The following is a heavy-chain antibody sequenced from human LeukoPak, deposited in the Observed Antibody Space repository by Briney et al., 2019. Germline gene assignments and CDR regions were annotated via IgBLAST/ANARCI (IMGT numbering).Heavy chain of an antibody. CDR1: GYSFTSYW. Sequence: PGESLKISCKGSGYSFTSYWIGWVRQMPGKGLEWMGIIYPGDSDTRYSPSFQGQVTISADKSISTAYLQWSSLKASDTAMYYCARSGGEWLSTPSETYYYYYGMDVWGQGTTVTVSS. CDR2: IYPGDSDT. CDR3: ARSGGEWLSTPSETYYYYYGMDV. V-gene: IGHV5-51*01. J-gene: IGHJ6*02. D-gene: IGHD3-3*01.